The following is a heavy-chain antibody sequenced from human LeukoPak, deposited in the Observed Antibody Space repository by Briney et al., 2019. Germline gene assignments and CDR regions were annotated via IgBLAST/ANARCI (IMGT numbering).Heavy chain of an antibody. D-gene: IGHD3-22*01. CDR3: ARDNYYDSSGYSSYFDY. Sequence: ASVKVSCKASGYTFTSYGISWVRQAPGQGLEWMGWISAYNGNTNYAQKLQGRVTMTTDTSTSTAYMELRSLRSDDTAVYYCARDNYYDSSGYSSYFDYWGQGTLVTVSS. CDR1: GYTFTSYG. V-gene: IGHV1-18*01. CDR2: ISAYNGNT. J-gene: IGHJ4*02.